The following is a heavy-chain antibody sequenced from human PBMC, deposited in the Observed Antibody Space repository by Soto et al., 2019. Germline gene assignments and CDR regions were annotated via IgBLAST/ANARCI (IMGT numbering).Heavy chain of an antibody. D-gene: IGHD6-13*01. CDR3: ARGSAYSTPWSFDN. V-gene: IGHV1-18*01. CDR1: GYTFTRYG. CDR2: ISGYNGNT. J-gene: IGHJ4*02. Sequence: ASVKVSCKASGYTFTRYGISWVRHAPGQGLEWMGWISGYNGNTREAEKFQGRVTMTTDTAANTAYMELRGLRSDDTAVYYCARGSAYSTPWSFDNWGQGTLVTVSS.